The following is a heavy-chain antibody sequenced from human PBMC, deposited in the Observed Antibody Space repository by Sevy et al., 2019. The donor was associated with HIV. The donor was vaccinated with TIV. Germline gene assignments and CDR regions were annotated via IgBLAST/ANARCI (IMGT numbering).Heavy chain of an antibody. D-gene: IGHD1-26*01. J-gene: IGHJ4*02. CDR3: ASPGGGSYYVVGYFDY. V-gene: IGHV3-30-3*01. Sequence: GGSLRLSCAASGFTFSSYAMHWVRQAPGKGLEWVAVISYDGSNKYYADSVKGGFTSFRDNSKNTLYLQMNSLRAEDTAVYYCASPGGGSYYVVGYFDYWGQGTLVTVSS. CDR2: ISYDGSNK. CDR1: GFTFSSYA.